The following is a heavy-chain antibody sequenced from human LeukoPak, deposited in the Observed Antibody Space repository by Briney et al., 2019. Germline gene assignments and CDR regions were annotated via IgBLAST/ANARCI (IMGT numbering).Heavy chain of an antibody. CDR3: ARDAVDYSNYPDNFDY. Sequence: GGSLRLSCAASGFTFISYSMNWVRQAPGKGLEWVSYISSSSSTIYYADSVKGRFTISRDNAKNSLYLQMNSLRAEDTAVYYCARDAVDYSNYPDNFDYWGQGTLVTVSS. CDR2: ISSSSSTI. J-gene: IGHJ4*02. CDR1: GFTFISYS. D-gene: IGHD4-11*01. V-gene: IGHV3-48*04.